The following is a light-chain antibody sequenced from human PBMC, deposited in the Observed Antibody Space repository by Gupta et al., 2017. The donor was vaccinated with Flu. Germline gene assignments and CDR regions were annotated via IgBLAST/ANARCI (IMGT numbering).Light chain of an antibody. CDR1: QSLLYSSNNKNY. J-gene: IGKJ1*01. CDR3: HQYYSPPQT. CDR2: WAS. Sequence: DIVMTQSPDSLAVSLGESATINCKSSQSLLYSSNNKNYLAWYQQKPRQPPKLLIYWASTRESGVPDRFSGSGSGTDFTLTISSLQAEDVAVYYCHQYYSPPQTFGQGTKVEIK. V-gene: IGKV4-1*01.